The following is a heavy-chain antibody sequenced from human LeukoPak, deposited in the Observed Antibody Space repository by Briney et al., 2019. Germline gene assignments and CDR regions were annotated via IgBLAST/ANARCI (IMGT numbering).Heavy chain of an antibody. CDR3: ARVRGYSYGLGVYYYYCMDV. J-gene: IGHJ6*02. Sequence: PSETLSLTPAVSRGSLRGYYWSSVRQPPGKGREWSGQLNESGIANYNPPLKSRVTISLDTSKNQISLKLSSVTAADTAVYYCARVRGYSYGLGVYYYYCMDVWGQGTTVTVSS. CDR2: LNESGIA. CDR1: RGSLRGYY. V-gene: IGHV4-34*01. D-gene: IGHD5-18*01.